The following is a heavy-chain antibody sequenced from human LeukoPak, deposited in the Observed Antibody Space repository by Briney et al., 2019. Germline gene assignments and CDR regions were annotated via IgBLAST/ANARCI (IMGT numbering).Heavy chain of an antibody. CDR3: ARDYDFWSLMPGNYMDV. D-gene: IGHD3-3*01. CDR2: INPSGGST. Sequence: ASVKVSCKASGYTFTSYYMHWVRQAPGQGLEWMGIINPSGGSTSYTQKFQGRVTMTRDTSTSTVYMELSSLRSEDTAVYYCARDYDFWSLMPGNYMDVWGKGTTVTVSS. CDR1: GYTFTSYY. J-gene: IGHJ6*03. V-gene: IGHV1-46*01.